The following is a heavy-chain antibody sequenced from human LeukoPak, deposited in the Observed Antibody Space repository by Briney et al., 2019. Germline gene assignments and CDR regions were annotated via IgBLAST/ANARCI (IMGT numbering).Heavy chain of an antibody. CDR2: IYHSGST. Sequence: PSQTLSLTCAVSGGSISSGGYSWSWIRLPPGKGLEWIGYIYHSGSTYYNPSLKSRVTISVDRSKNQFSLKLSSVTAADTAVYYCARGEAINWNYNWYFDLWGRGTLVTVSS. J-gene: IGHJ2*01. D-gene: IGHD1-7*01. V-gene: IGHV4-30-2*01. CDR3: ARGEAINWNYNWYFDL. CDR1: GGSISSGGYS.